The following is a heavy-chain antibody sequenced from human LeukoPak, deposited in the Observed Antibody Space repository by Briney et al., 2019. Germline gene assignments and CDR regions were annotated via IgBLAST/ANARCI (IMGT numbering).Heavy chain of an antibody. J-gene: IGHJ5*02. CDR2: IYYSGST. CDR3: ARDKVVVASGSFDP. V-gene: IGHV4-30-4*08. CDR1: GGSISSGDYY. Sequence: PSQTLSLTCTVSGGSISSGDYYWSWIRQPPGKGLEWIGYIYYSGSTYYNPSLKSRVTISVDTSKNQFSLKLSSVTAADTAVYYCARDKVVVASGSFDPWGQGTLSPSPQ. D-gene: IGHD2-15*01.